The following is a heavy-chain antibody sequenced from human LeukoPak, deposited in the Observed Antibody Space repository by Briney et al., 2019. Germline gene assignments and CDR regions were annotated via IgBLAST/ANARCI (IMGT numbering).Heavy chain of an antibody. CDR3: ARQWHHYGSGSGGGSFDY. Sequence: PGGSLRLSCAASGFTFTNRWMTWVRQGPGKGLEWIGEINHGGSTNYNPSLKSRVTISVDTSKNQFSLKLSSVTAADTAVYYCARQWHHYGSGSGGGSFDYWGQGTLVTVSS. V-gene: IGHV4-34*01. J-gene: IGHJ4*02. CDR2: INHGGST. CDR1: GFTFTNRW. D-gene: IGHD3-10*01.